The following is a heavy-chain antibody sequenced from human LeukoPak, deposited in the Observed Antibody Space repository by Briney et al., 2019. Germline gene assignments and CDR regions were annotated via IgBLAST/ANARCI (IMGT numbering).Heavy chain of an antibody. J-gene: IGHJ4*02. D-gene: IGHD6-19*01. CDR3: ARVVLSGWYSIDY. CDR1: GFTFSSYG. V-gene: IGHV3-30*19. CDR2: IWYDGSNK. Sequence: PGRSLRLSCAASGFTFSSYGMHWVRQAPGKGLEWVAVIWYDGSNKYYADSVKGRFTISRDNSKNTLYLQMNSLRAEDTAVYYCARVVLSGWYSIDYWGQGTLVTVSS.